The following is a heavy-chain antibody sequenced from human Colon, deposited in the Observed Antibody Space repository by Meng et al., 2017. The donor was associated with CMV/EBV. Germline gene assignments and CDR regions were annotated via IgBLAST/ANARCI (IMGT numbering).Heavy chain of an antibody. V-gene: IGHV3-48*04. Sequence: GGSLRLSCAASGSSFSNSWMIWVRRAPGKGLEWVAYISENARTTYYAESVKGRFTISRDNAKNTLYLQMNSLRADDTGVYYCGGGGGGSYSAYWGQGTLVTVSS. CDR3: GGGGGGSYSAY. J-gene: IGHJ4*02. CDR1: GSSFSNSW. CDR2: ISENARTT. D-gene: IGHD2-15*01.